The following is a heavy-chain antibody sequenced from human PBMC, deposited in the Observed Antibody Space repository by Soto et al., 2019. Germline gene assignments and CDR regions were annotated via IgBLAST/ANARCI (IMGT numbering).Heavy chain of an antibody. CDR2: ISSSSSYI. V-gene: IGHV3-21*01. J-gene: IGHJ6*02. D-gene: IGHD3-3*01. Sequence: GGSLRLSCAASGFTFSSYSMNWVRQAPGKGLEWVSSISSSSSYIYYADSVKGRFTISRDNAKNSLYLQMNSLRAEDTAVYCCARGEYCGFWSGYYDYYYAMDVWGQGTTVTVSS. CDR3: ARGEYCGFWSGYYDYYYAMDV. CDR1: GFTFSSYS.